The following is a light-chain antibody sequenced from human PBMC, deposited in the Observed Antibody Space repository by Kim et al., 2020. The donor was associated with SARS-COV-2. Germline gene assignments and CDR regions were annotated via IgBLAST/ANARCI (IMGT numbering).Light chain of an antibody. V-gene: IGKV3-20*01. CDR1: QRVASNN. CDR2: GTS. CDR3: QQYDRPPYT. Sequence: EIVLTQSPGTLSLSPGERASLSCRASQRVASNNLAWFQQKPGQAPRLLIHGTSSRVTGIPDRFSGSGSGTDFTLTISRPEPEDFAVYYCQQYDRPPYTFGQGTKLEI. J-gene: IGKJ2*01.